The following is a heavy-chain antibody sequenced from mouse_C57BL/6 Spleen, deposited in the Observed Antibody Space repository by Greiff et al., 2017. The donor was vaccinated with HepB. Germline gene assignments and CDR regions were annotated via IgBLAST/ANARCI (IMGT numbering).Heavy chain of an antibody. CDR1: GYTFTDYY. CDR2: INPYNGGT. D-gene: IGHD1-1*01. V-gene: IGHV1-19*01. CDR3: ARSTITTVENYFDY. Sequence: EVQLQQSGPVLVKPGASVKMSCKASGYTFTDYYMNWVKQSHGKSLEWIGVINPYNGGTSYNQKFKGKATLTVDKSSSTAYMELNSLTSEDSAVYYCARSTITTVENYFDYWGQGTTLTVSS. J-gene: IGHJ2*01.